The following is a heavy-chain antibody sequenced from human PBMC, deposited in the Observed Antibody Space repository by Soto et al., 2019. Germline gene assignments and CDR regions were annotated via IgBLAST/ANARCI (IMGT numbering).Heavy chain of an antibody. V-gene: IGHV1-24*01. CDR2: FDPEDGET. J-gene: IGHJ3*02. CDR3: ATQDYYDRSGYYYLGAFDI. Sequence: XPVKVACKVSGYPIIELSMHWLRQAPGKGLEWMGGFDPEDGETIYAQKFQCRVTMTEDTSTDTAYMELSSLRSEDTAVYYCATQDYYDRSGYYYLGAFDIWGQGTMVTVSS. CDR1: GYPIIELS. D-gene: IGHD3-22*01.